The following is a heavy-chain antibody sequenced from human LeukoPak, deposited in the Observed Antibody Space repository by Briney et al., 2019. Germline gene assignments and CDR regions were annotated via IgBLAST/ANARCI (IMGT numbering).Heavy chain of an antibody. CDR2: INPSGGST. V-gene: IGHV1-46*01. J-gene: IGHJ4*02. Sequence: ASVKVSCKASGYTFTSYYMHWVRQAPGQGLEWMGIINPSGGSTSYAQKFQGRVTMTRDTSTSTVYMELSSLRSEDTAVYYCARDITIFGVAGYYFDYWGQGTLVTVSP. CDR1: GYTFTSYY. CDR3: ARDITIFGVAGYYFDY. D-gene: IGHD3-3*01.